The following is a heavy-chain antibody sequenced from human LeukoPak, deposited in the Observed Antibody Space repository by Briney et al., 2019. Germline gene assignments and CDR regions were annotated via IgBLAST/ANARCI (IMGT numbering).Heavy chain of an antibody. V-gene: IGHV3-21*04. CDR1: GFTFSSYG. CDR3: ARAPSGENYFSWYFDL. J-gene: IGHJ2*01. Sequence: GRSLRLSCAASGFTFSSYGMHSVRQAPGNGREWVPSITRQSTYIYYAESMNGRFTISSNTTKNSLYLQLNSLRADGTDVYYCARAPSGENYFSWYFDLWGRGALVTV. CDR2: ITRQSTYI. D-gene: IGHD2-15*01.